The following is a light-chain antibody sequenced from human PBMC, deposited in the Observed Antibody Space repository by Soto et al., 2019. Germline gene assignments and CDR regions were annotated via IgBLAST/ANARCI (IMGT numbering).Light chain of an antibody. CDR1: QSISTW. CDR3: QQYNSYSLLT. CDR2: KAS. J-gene: IGKJ3*01. V-gene: IGKV1-5*03. Sequence: DIQMTQSPSTLPASVGDRVTITCRANQSISTWLAWYQQKPGKAPNLLIYKASRLETGVPSRFSGSGSGTEFTLTISSLQPDDFATYYCQQYNSYSLLTFGPGTKVDIK.